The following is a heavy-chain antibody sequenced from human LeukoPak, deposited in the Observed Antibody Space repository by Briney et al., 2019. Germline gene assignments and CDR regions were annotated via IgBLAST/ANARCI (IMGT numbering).Heavy chain of an antibody. Sequence: PSETLSLTCTVSGGSISSSSYYWGWTRQPPGKGLEWIGEINHSGSTNYNPSLKSRVTISVDTSKNQFSLRLSSVTAADTPVYYCARQVGSYYSYMDVWGKGTTVTIFS. CDR1: GGSISSSSYY. CDR2: INHSGST. CDR3: ARQVGSYYSYMDV. D-gene: IGHD3-10*01. V-gene: IGHV4-39*01. J-gene: IGHJ6*03.